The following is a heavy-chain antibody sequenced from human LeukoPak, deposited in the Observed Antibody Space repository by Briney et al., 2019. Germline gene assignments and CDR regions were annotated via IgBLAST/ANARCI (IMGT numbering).Heavy chain of an antibody. CDR3: ARDPVEISYDY. V-gene: IGHV3-11*04. Sequence: PGGSLRLSCAASGFTFSDYYMSWIRQAPGKGLEWGSYISSSGSSIYYADSVRGRFTISRDNAKNSLYLQMISLRAEDTAVCYCARDPVEISYDYWGQGTLVTVSS. CDR2: ISSSGSSI. CDR1: GFTFSDYY. J-gene: IGHJ4*02. D-gene: IGHD5-24*01.